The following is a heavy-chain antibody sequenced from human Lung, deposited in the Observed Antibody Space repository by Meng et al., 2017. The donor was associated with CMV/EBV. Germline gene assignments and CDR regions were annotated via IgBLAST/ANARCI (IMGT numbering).Heavy chain of an antibody. Sequence: EVQLLESXXXXVXPXGSLRLPCAASGFTFSNYAMNWVRQAPGKGLEWVSTISQSGDATYYADSVQGRFTISRDNSKNTLFLQMNSLRADDTAVYYCGRSNHFDYWGQGTLGTVSS. CDR3: GRSNHFDY. D-gene: IGHD1-14*01. J-gene: IGHJ4*02. V-gene: IGHV3-23*01. CDR1: GFTFSNYA. CDR2: ISQSGDAT.